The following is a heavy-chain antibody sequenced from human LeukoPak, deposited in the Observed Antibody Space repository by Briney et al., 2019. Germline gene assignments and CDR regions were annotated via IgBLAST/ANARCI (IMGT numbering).Heavy chain of an antibody. V-gene: IGHV3-23*01. Sequence: PGGSLRLSCAASGFIFSNYAMNWVRQAPGKGLEWVSSLSGGGGSTNYAGSVKGRFTISRDNSRNTLYLHISSLRVEDTAIYYCAKGSPPGYQMLSFGYFDDWGQGTLVTVSS. CDR2: LSGGGGST. CDR3: AKGSPPGYQMLSFGYFDD. D-gene: IGHD2-2*01. J-gene: IGHJ4*02. CDR1: GFIFSNYA.